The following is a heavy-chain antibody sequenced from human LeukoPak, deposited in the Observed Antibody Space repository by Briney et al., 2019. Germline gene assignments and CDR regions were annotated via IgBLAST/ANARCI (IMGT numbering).Heavy chain of an antibody. J-gene: IGHJ5*02. CDR1: GGSLSNYA. CDR3: ANSSTTLNVFGP. D-gene: IGHD2-2*01. CDR2: IIPVLSTT. Sequence: GASVKVSCETSGGSLSNYAFNWVRQAPGQGLEWMGGIIPVLSTTNYAQKFQGRVTITTDESTNTAYMEMSSLTSEDTAVYFCANSSTTLNVFGPWGQGTLVTVSS. V-gene: IGHV1-69*05.